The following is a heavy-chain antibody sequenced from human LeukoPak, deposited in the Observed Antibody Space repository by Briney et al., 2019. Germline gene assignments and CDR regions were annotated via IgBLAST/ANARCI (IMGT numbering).Heavy chain of an antibody. D-gene: IGHD4-17*01. V-gene: IGHV3-30-3*01. J-gene: IGHJ3*02. CDR1: GFTFSSYA. Sequence: PGRSLRLSCAASGFTFSSYAMHWVRQAPGKGLEWVAVISYDGSNKYYADSVKGRFTISRDNSKNTLYLQMNSLRAEDTAVYYCARRGDYNAFDIWGQGTMVTVSS. CDR3: ARRGDYNAFDI. CDR2: ISYDGSNK.